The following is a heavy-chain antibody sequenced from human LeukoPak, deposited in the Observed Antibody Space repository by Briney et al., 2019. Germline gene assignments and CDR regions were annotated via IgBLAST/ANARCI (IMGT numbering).Heavy chain of an antibody. CDR1: GGSISSYY. CDR3: AIAGVGNSWSGYDY. CDR2: IYYSGST. J-gene: IGHJ4*02. D-gene: IGHD3-3*01. Sequence: SETQSLTCTVSGGSISSYYWSWIRQPPGKGLEWIGYIYYSGSTNYNPSLKSRVTISVDTSKNQFSLKLSSVTAADTAVYYCAIAGVGNSWSGYDYWGQGTLVTVSS. V-gene: IGHV4-59*01.